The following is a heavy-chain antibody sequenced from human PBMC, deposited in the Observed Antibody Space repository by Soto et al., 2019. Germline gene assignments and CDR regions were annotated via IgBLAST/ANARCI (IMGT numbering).Heavy chain of an antibody. Sequence: GASVKVSCKASGGTFSSYTISWVRQAPGQGLEWMGIINPSGGSTSYAQKFQGRVTMTRDTSTSTVYMELSSLRSEDTAVYYCASSSPGSRTLMDIWGQGTMVTVS. CDR1: GGTFSSYT. V-gene: IGHV1-46*03. CDR2: INPSGGST. D-gene: IGHD6-13*01. J-gene: IGHJ3*02. CDR3: ASSSPGSRTLMDI.